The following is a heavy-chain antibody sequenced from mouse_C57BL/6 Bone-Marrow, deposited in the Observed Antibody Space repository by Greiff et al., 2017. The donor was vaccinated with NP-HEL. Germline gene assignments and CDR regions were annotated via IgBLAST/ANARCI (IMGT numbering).Heavy chain of an antibody. Sequence: VQLQQSGPELVKPGASVKIPCKASGYTFTDYNMDWVKQSHGKSLEWIGDINPNNGGTIYNQKFKGKATLTVDKSSSTAYMELRSLTSEDTAVYYCARQGELRVLLRGFAYWGQGTLVTVSA. CDR2: INPNNGGT. V-gene: IGHV1-18*01. CDR1: GYTFTDYN. CDR3: ARQGELRVLLRGFAY. J-gene: IGHJ3*01. D-gene: IGHD1-1*01.